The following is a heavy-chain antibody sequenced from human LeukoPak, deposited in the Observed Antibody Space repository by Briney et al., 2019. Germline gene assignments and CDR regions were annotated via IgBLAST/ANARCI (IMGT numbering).Heavy chain of an antibody. D-gene: IGHD3-3*01. Sequence: SQTLSLTCTVSGGSISSGGYYWSWIRQHPGKGLEWIGYMYYSGSTYYNPSLKSRAIISVDTSKNQFSLKLTSMTAADTAVYYCARGWSGHVEYYYYMDVWGKGTTVTVSS. CDR1: GGSISSGGYY. CDR2: MYYSGST. V-gene: IGHV4-31*03. J-gene: IGHJ6*03. CDR3: ARGWSGHVEYYYYMDV.